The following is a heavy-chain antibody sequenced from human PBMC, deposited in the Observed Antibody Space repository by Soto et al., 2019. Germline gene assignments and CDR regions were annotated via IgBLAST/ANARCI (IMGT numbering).Heavy chain of an antibody. V-gene: IGHV3-33*01. CDR3: ARDPGYSGFDFDY. CDR2: IWYDGSKK. CDR1: GSTFSSHA. D-gene: IGHD5-12*01. J-gene: IGHJ4*02. Sequence: ESGGGVVQPGRSLRLSCAASGSTFSSHAMHWVRQAPGKGLEWVAVIWYDGSKKYYADSVKGRFTVARDDSKNTLSLQMNSLRVEDTAVYYCARDPGYSGFDFDYWGQGTLVTVSS.